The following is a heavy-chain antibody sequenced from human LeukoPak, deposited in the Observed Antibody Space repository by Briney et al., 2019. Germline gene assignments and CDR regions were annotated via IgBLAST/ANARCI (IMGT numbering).Heavy chain of an antibody. V-gene: IGHV3-23*01. CDR1: GFTFSSYA. CDR2: ISGSGGST. CDR3: AKDAGAVSYYYDSSGYYFDY. D-gene: IGHD3-22*01. Sequence: TGGSLRLSCAASGFTFSSYAMSWVRQAPGKGLEWVSAISGSGGSTYYADSVKGRFTISRDNSKNTLYPQMNSLRAEDTAVYYCAKDAGAVSYYYDSSGYYFDYWGQGTLVTVSS. J-gene: IGHJ4*02.